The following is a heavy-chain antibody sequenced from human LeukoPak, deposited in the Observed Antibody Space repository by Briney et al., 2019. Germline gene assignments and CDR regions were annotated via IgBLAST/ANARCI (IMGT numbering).Heavy chain of an antibody. CDR2: ISSGSTI. V-gene: IGHV3-11*01. CDR3: ARGPTGY. J-gene: IGHJ4*02. Sequence: GGSLRLSCAASGFTFSDYYMSWIRQAPGKGLEWVSYISSGSTIYYADSVKGRFTISRDNAKNSLYLQMNSLRAEDTAVYYCARGPTGYWGQGTLVTVSS. D-gene: IGHD1-14*01. CDR1: GFTFSDYY.